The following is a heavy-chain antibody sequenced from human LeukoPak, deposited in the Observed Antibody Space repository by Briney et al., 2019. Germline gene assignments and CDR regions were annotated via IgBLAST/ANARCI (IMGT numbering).Heavy chain of an antibody. CDR3: ARDRAPGYGMDV. Sequence: ASVKVSCKASGGTFSSYAISWVRQAPGQGLEWMGGTIPIFGTANYAQKFQGRVTITADESTSTAYMELSSLRSEDTAVYYCARDRAPGYGMDVWGQGTTVTVSS. CDR2: TIPIFGTA. V-gene: IGHV1-69*13. J-gene: IGHJ6*02. CDR1: GGTFSSYA.